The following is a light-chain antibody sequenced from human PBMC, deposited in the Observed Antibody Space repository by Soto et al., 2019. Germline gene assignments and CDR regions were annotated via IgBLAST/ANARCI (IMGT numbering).Light chain of an antibody. CDR3: LQNYNYPRT. V-gene: IGKV1-6*01. CDR2: VTS. CDR1: QDIRDD. Sequence: AIQMTQSPPSLSASVGDRVTITCRASQDIRDDLGWYQQRPGEAPKVLIHVTSSLRTGVPSRFSGSGSGTVFTLTISGLQPEDFATYYCLQNYNYPRTFGPGTKVDIK. J-gene: IGKJ3*01.